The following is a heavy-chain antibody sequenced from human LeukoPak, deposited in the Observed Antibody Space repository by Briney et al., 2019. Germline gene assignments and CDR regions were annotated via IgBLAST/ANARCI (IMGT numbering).Heavy chain of an antibody. CDR3: ARDQAPSHFDY. CDR1: GFTFSRFW. J-gene: IGHJ4*02. V-gene: IGHV3-48*01. Sequence: PGGSLRLSCVVSGFTFSRFWMNWVRQAPGKGLEWVSYISSSSSTIYYADSVKGRFTISRDNAKNSLYLQMNSLRAEDTAVYYCARDQAPSHFDYWGQGTLVTVSS. CDR2: ISSSSSTI.